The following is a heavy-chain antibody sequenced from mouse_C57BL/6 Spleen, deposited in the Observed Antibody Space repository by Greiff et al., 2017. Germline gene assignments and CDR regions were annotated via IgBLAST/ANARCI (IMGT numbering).Heavy chain of an antibody. CDR1: GFTFSSYA. CDR2: ISDGGSYT. CDR3: ARVRDYYGSSYVGFAY. J-gene: IGHJ3*01. Sequence: EVKVVESGGGLVKPGGSLKLSCAASGFTFSSYAMSWVRQTPEKRLEWVATISDGGSYTYYPDNVKGRFTISRDNAKNNLYLQMSHLKSEDTAMYYCARVRDYYGSSYVGFAYWGQGTLVTVSA. V-gene: IGHV5-4*03. D-gene: IGHD1-1*01.